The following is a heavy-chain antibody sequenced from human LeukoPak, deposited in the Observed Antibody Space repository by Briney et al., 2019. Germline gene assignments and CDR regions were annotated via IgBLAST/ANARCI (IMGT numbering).Heavy chain of an antibody. CDR2: ISYDGSHQ. V-gene: IGHV3-30*18. J-gene: IGHJ4*02. CDR1: GLAFSSYD. CDR3: AKDVAVAGLADS. Sequence: QPGGSLRLSCAASGLAFSSYDMHWVRQAPGKGLEWVAVISYDGSHQYYIDSVKGRFTISRDNSKNRLFLQMNSLGPEDTAVYYCAKDVAVAGLADSWGQGILVTVSS. D-gene: IGHD6-19*01.